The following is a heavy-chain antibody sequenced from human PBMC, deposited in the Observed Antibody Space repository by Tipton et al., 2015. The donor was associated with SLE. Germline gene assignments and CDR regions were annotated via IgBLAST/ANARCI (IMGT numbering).Heavy chain of an antibody. J-gene: IGHJ6*02. CDR2: IIPIFGTA. V-gene: IGHV1-69*05. CDR1: GYTFTSYY. Sequence: QSGAEVKKPGASVKVSCKASGYTFTSYYMHWVRQAPGQGLEWMGGIIPIFGTANYAQKFQGRVTITTDESTSTAYMELSSLRSEDTAVYYCARGYIVVVPAYYYGMDVWGQGTTVTVSS. D-gene: IGHD2-2*01. CDR3: ARGYIVVVPAYYYGMDV.